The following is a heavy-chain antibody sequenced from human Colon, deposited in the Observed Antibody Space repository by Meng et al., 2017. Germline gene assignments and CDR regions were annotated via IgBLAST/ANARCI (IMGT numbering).Heavy chain of an antibody. J-gene: IGHJ4*02. V-gene: IGHV4-4*02. D-gene: IGHD3-10*01. Sequence: GDLVGSGQGMVNPSGPPSPTCLVSGGSISSNYWWTWVHQPPGKGLEWIGEINHSGSTSYVPSLKSRITISVDKSNNLLSLKLNSVTAADTAMYYCARRNTRNSGGGNNYWGQGTLVTVSS. CDR3: ARRNTRNSGGGNNY. CDR1: GGSISSNYW. CDR2: INHSGST.